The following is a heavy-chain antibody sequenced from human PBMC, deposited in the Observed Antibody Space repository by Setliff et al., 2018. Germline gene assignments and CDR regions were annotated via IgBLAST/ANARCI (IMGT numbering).Heavy chain of an antibody. CDR2: IYPGDSDT. D-gene: IGHD4-17*01. CDR1: GYSFTSYW. V-gene: IGHV5-51*01. Sequence: GESLKISCKGSGYSFTSYWIAWVRQMPGKVLEWMGIIYPGDSDTRYSPSFQGQVTISADRSTRTAYLQWSSLKASDTAFYYCARSDYGDYFAWDSYGMDVWGQGTTVTVSS. CDR3: ARSDYGDYFAWDSYGMDV. J-gene: IGHJ6*02.